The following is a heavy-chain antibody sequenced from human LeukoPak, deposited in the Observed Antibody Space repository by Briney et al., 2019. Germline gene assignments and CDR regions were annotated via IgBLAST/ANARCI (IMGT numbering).Heavy chain of an antibody. V-gene: IGHV4-38-2*02. CDR2: ISHAGST. CDR3: ARGQSTRGADY. Sequence: KPSETLSLTCTVSGYSISSAYYWVWIRQPPGKGLQWIGSISHAGSTYSDPSLKSRVTISVDTSKNQFSLNLNSVTATDTAVYYCARGQSTRGADYWGQGTLVTVSS. D-gene: IGHD3-10*01. J-gene: IGHJ4*02. CDR1: GYSISSAYY.